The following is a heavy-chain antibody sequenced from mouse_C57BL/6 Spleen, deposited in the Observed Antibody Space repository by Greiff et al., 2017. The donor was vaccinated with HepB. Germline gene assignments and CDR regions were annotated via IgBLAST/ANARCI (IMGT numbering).Heavy chain of an antibody. J-gene: IGHJ2*01. CDR1: GYTFTSYW. Sequence: VQLQQPGAELVKPGASVKLSCKASGYTFTSYWMHWVKQRPGQGLEWIGMIHPNSGSTNYNEKFKSKATLTVDKSSSTAYMQLSSLTSEDSAVYYCAGAPYGSSYFDYWGQGTTLTVSS. CDR3: AGAPYGSSYFDY. CDR2: IHPNSGST. V-gene: IGHV1-64*01. D-gene: IGHD1-1*01.